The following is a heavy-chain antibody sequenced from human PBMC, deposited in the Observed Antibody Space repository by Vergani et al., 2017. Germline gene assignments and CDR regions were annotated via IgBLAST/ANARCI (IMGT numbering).Heavy chain of an antibody. CDR3: ARDGRYSGSYHLGAFDI. Sequence: QVQLVQSGAEVKKPGSSVKVSCKASGGTFSSYTISWVRQAPGQGLEWMGRIIPILGIANYAQKFQGRVTITADESTSTAYMELSSLRSEDTAVYYCARDGRYSGSYHLGAFDIWGQGTMVTVSS. CDR2: IIPILGIA. V-gene: IGHV1-69*08. J-gene: IGHJ3*02. CDR1: GGTFSSYT. D-gene: IGHD1-26*01.